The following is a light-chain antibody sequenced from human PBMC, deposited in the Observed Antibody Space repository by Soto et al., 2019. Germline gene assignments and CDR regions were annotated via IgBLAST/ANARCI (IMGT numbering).Light chain of an antibody. CDR1: QSIQDSDGPTY. CDR3: KQSIQLPYT. CDR2: AVS. J-gene: IGKJ2*01. V-gene: IGKV2D-29*01. Sequence: DIVMTQTPLSLSVTPGQPAAISCKSSQSIQDSDGPTYLYWYLPKPGQPPQLLIYAVSNRFSGVPDRFMGSGSGTDFTVKISRVEVDDVGVYYCKQSIQLPYTVGQGTKLEI.